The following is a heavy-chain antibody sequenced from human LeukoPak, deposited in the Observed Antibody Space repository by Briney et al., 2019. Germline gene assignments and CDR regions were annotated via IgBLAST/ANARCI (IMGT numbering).Heavy chain of an antibody. V-gene: IGHV3-30*04. J-gene: IGHJ4*02. CDR1: GFTFSSYA. Sequence: GGSLRLSCAASGFTFSSYAMHWVRQAPGKGLEWVALISYDGSNKYYPDSVKGPFTIPRDNSKNTLYLQMNSLRAEDTAVYYCARTSQPTVTTTIPDYWGQGTLVTVSS. CDR3: ARTSQPTVTTTIPDY. D-gene: IGHD4-17*01. CDR2: ISYDGSNK.